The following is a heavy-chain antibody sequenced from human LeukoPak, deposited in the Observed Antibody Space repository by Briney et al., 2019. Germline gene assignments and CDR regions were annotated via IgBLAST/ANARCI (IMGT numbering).Heavy chain of an antibody. V-gene: IGHV3-30*18. D-gene: IGHD3-16*01. CDR1: GFTFSSYG. CDR2: ISYDGSNK. J-gene: IGHJ4*02. CDR3: ANFGSLEDGFDY. Sequence: PGGSLRLSCAASGFTFSSYGMHWVRQAPGKGLEWVAVISYDGSNKYYADSVKGRFTISRDNSKNTLYLQMNSLRAEDTAVYYCANFGSLEDGFDYWGQGTLVTVSS.